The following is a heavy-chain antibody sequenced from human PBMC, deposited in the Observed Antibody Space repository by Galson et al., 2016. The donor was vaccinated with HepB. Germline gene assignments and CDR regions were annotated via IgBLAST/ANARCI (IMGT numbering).Heavy chain of an antibody. J-gene: IGHJ4*02. CDR3: AREDNGLGRLDY. D-gene: IGHD3-10*01. V-gene: IGHV4/OR15-8*01. Sequence: ETLSLTCSVSGDSIRGNHWWTWVRQAPGKGLEWIGQVFYRGHTNYSPSLKSRVTISVDTSKNQFALNLKSVTAADTAVYFCAREDNGLGRLDYWGQGNLVTVYS. CDR1: GDSIRGNHW. CDR2: VFYRGHT.